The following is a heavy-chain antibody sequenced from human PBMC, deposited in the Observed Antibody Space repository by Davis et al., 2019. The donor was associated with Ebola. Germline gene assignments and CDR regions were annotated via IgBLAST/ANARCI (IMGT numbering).Heavy chain of an antibody. V-gene: IGHV4-30-2*01. D-gene: IGHD4-17*01. CDR2: IYHSGST. CDR3: ARGRTTVTTWWFDP. Sequence: MPSETLSLTCAVPGGSISSGGYSWSWIRQPPGKGLEWIGYIYHSGSTYYNPSLKSRVTISVDRSKNQFSLKLSSVTAADTAVYYCARGRTTVTTWWFDPWGQGTLVTVSS. J-gene: IGHJ5*02. CDR1: GGSISSGGYS.